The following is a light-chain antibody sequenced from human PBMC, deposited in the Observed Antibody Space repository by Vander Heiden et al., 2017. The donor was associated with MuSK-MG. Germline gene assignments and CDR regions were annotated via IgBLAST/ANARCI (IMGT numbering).Light chain of an antibody. V-gene: IGKV3-20*01. CDR2: GAA. CDR1: ESVRRNF. CDR3: EHYGTFPYT. Sequence: VLTQSPDTLSLSPGDGATLSCRASESVRRNFLAWVQHKGGKAPRLLIYGAAGRATGVPERFSGSGSATDFTLTISRREPEDFAVYYCEHYGTFPYTVGQGTRLDIK. J-gene: IGKJ2*01.